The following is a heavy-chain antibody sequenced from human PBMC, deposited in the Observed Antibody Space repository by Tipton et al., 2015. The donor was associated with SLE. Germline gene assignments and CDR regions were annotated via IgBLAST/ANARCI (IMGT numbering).Heavy chain of an antibody. V-gene: IGHV4-59*12. CDR2: IFYSAST. CDR1: GASLSSFF. CDR3: ARWTVAALGAQFGDVFDI. Sequence: TLSLTCTVSGASLSSFFWAWIRQPPGKGLEWIGYIFYSASTNVNSSLKSRVSISVETSKNQISLKLSSVTAADTAVYFCARWTVAALGAQFGDVFDIWGQGTMVTVSS. J-gene: IGHJ3*02. D-gene: IGHD6-6*01.